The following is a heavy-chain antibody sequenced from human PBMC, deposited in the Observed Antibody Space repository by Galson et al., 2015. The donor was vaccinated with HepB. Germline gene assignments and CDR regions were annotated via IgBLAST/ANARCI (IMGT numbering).Heavy chain of an antibody. J-gene: IGHJ5*02. Sequence: SLRLSCAASGFTFSSYAMHWVRQAPGKGLEWVAVISYDGSNKYYADSVKGRFTISRDNSKNTLYLQMNSLRAEDTAVYYCARVNLRGIAVAAWDPWGQGTLVTVSS. CDR3: ARVNLRGIAVAAWDP. CDR2: ISYDGSNK. V-gene: IGHV3-30*04. CDR1: GFTFSSYA. D-gene: IGHD6-19*01.